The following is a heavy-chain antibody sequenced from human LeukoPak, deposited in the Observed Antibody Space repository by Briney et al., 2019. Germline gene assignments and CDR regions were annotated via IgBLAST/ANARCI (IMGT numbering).Heavy chain of an antibody. CDR2: ISSSTNYI. D-gene: IGHD6-19*01. J-gene: IGHJ4*02. CDR3: ARGGGWYNY. V-gene: IGHV3-21*01. Sequence: GGSLRLSCAASGFTFSSYAMNWVRQAPGKGLEWVSYISSSTNYIYYADSVKGRFTISRDDAKNSLYLQMNSLRAEDTAVYYCARGGGWYNYWGQGTLVTASS. CDR1: GFTFSSYA.